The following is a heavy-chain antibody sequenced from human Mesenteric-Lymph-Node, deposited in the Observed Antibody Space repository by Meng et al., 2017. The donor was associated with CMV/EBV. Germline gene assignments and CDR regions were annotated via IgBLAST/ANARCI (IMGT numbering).Heavy chain of an antibody. J-gene: IGHJ4*02. CDR2: IKTDGSYE. Sequence: GGSLRLSCVASGFNFSNYWMSWVRQAPGKGLEWVAHIKTDGSYENYADSVKGRFTISRDNAKNVLLLQMNTLRVEDTAVYFCAREVIGALVALDNWGQGTLVTVSS. V-gene: IGHV3-7*01. CDR3: AREVIGALVALDN. CDR1: GFNFSNYW. D-gene: IGHD2-21*01.